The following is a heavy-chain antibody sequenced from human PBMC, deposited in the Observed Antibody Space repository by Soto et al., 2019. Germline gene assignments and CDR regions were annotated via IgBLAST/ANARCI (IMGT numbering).Heavy chain of an antibody. J-gene: IGHJ4*02. CDR2: VSYDGSEK. Sequence: QVQLVESGGGVVQPGRSLRLSCAASGFTFSNFGMHWVRQAPGKGLEWVAIVSYDGSEKYYADSVKGRFTISRDNSKNTLYLQVNSLTTEDTAVYYCAKNYYDSSGYHNTFDSWGQGTLVTVSS. V-gene: IGHV3-30*18. D-gene: IGHD3-22*01. CDR3: AKNYYDSSGYHNTFDS. CDR1: GFTFSNFG.